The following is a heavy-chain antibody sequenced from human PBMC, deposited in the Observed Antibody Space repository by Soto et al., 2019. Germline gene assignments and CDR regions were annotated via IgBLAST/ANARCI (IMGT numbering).Heavy chain of an antibody. CDR3: AKEGSNYDFWSGYSDYYYGMDV. D-gene: IGHD3-3*01. CDR1: GFTFSSYA. V-gene: IGHV3-23*01. J-gene: IGHJ6*02. Sequence: GGSLRLSCAASGFTFSSYAMSWVRQAPGKGLEWVSAISGIGGSTYYADSVKGRFTISRDNSKNTLYLQMNSLKAEDTAVYYCAKEGSNYDFWSGYSDYYYGMDVWGQGTTVTVSS. CDR2: ISGIGGST.